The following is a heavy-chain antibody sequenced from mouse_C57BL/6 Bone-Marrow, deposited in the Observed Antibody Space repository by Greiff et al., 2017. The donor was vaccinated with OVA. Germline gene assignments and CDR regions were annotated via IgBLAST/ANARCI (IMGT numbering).Heavy chain of an antibody. CDR1: GYTFTSYW. J-gene: IGHJ4*01. Sequence: QVQLQQPGAELVKPGASVKLSCKASGYTFTSYWMHWVKQRPGQGLEWIGMINPNSGSTNYNEKFKSKATLTVDKSSSTAYMQLSSLTSEDSAVYYCARPDTLYAMDYWGQGTSVTVSS. CDR2: INPNSGST. CDR3: ARPDTLYAMDY. D-gene: IGHD2-10*02. V-gene: IGHV1-64*01.